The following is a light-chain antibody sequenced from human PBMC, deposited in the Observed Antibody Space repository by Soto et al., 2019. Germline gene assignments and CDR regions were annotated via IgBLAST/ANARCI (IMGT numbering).Light chain of an antibody. CDR2: KAS. V-gene: IGKV1-5*03. CDR1: QSISSW. CDR3: QQYNRSSPET. J-gene: IGKJ1*01. Sequence: DIQMTQSPSTLSASVGDRVTITCRASQSISSWLAWYQQKPGKAPKLLIYKASSLESGVPSRISGSGSGTEFTLTISSLQPDDFATYYCQQYNRSSPETVGQGTKVEIK.